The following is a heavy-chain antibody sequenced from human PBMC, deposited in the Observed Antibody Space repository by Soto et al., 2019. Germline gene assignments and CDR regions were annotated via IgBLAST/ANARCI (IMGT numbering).Heavy chain of an antibody. J-gene: IGHJ6*02. CDR3: ARLHNYHYALDV. CDR1: GGSISSSSYY. CDR2: IYYSGST. V-gene: IGHV4-39*01. Sequence: SETLSLTCTVSGGSISSSSYYWGWIRQPPGKGLEWIGSIYYSGSTYYNPSLKSRVTISVDTSKNQFSLRAEDMAVYYCARLHNYHYALDVWGQGTTVTVSS.